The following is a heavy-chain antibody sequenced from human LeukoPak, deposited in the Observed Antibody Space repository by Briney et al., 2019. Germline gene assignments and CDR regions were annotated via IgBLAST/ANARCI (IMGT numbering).Heavy chain of an antibody. CDR3: ARVRGDGYSYFDY. J-gene: IGHJ4*02. D-gene: IGHD5-24*01. CDR2: ISSSGSTI. V-gene: IGHV3-48*04. Sequence: GGSLRLSCAASGFTFSSYNMNWVRQAPGKGLEWVSYISSSGSTIYYADSVKGRFTISRDNAKNSLYLQMNSLRAEDTAVYYCARVRGDGYSYFDYWGQGTLVTVSS. CDR1: GFTFSSYN.